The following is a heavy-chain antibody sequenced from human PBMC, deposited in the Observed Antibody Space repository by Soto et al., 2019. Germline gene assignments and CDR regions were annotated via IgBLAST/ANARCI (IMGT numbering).Heavy chain of an antibody. D-gene: IGHD6-13*01. V-gene: IGHV3-66*01. Sequence: GGSLRLSCAASGFTVSSNYMSWVRQAPGKGLEWVSVIYSGGSTYYADSVKGRFTISRDNSKNTLYLQMNSLRAEDTAVYYCARGGAIAAPVRPIDYWGQGTLVTVSS. J-gene: IGHJ4*02. CDR3: ARGGAIAAPVRPIDY. CDR1: GFTVSSNY. CDR2: IYSGGST.